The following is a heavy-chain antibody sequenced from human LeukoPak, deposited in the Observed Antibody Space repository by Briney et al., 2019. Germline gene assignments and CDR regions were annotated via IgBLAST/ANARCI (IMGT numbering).Heavy chain of an antibody. CDR1: GLTFSSYS. V-gene: IGHV3-21*01. J-gene: IGHJ4*02. CDR2: ISSRSSYI. Sequence: PGGSLRLSCAAAGLTFSSYSMNWVRQAPGKGRGWVSSISSRSSYIYYADAVKGRFTIYRDNAKNSLYLQMNSLRAEDTAVYYCARDLILGATIDYWGQGTLVTVSS. D-gene: IGHD1-26*01. CDR3: ARDLILGATIDY.